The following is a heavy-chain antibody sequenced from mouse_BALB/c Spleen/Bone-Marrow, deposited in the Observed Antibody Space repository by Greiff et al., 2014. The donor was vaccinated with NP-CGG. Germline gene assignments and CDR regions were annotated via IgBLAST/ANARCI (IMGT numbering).Heavy chain of an antibody. CDR1: GFTFSSYT. D-gene: IGHD1-2*01. Sequence: DVHLVESGGGLVKPGGSLKLSCAASGFTFSSYTMSWVRQTPEKRLEWVATITSGGSYTCYPDSVKGRFTISRDNAKNTLYLQMSSLKSEDTAMYYCTRDNGPFDYWGQGTTLTVSS. V-gene: IGHV5-6-4*01. J-gene: IGHJ2*01. CDR3: TRDNGPFDY. CDR2: ITSGGSYT.